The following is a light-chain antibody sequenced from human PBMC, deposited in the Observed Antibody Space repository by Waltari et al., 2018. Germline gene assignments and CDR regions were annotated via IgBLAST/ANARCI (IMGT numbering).Light chain of an antibody. Sequence: EIVLSQSPGTLSLSPGERGTLSCRASQSVSRFLAWYQQNTGQAPRLLIYGASTRATGIPDRFSGSGSGTDFSLTISRLEPEDFAVYYCQKYDRLPATFGQGTKVEIK. CDR2: GAS. CDR3: QKYDRLPAT. CDR1: QSVSRF. V-gene: IGKV3-20*01. J-gene: IGKJ1*01.